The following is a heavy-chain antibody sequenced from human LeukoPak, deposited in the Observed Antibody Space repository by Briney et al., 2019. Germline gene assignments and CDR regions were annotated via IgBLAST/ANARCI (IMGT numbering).Heavy chain of an antibody. V-gene: IGHV3-30*02. Sequence: PGGSLRLSCAASGFTFSSYGMHWVRQAPGKGLEWVAFIRYDGSNKYYADSVKGRFTFSRDNAKNSLYLQMNSLRAEDTAVYYCARGYSAFDYWGQGTLVTVSS. CDR1: GFTFSSYG. J-gene: IGHJ4*02. CDR2: IRYDGSNK. CDR3: ARGYSAFDY. D-gene: IGHD1-1*01.